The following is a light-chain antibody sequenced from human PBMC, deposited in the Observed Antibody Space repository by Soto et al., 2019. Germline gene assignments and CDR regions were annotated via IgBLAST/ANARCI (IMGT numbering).Light chain of an antibody. V-gene: IGKV3-11*01. CDR2: DAS. J-gene: IGKJ1*01. CDR3: KHRSPGSPP. Sequence: EIVLTQSPATLSLSPGDRATLSCRASQSVDAYLAWYQQRPGQAPRLLMFDASNRATGTPTRFSGRGSGTTFTLPTGSLGLEDFPVNYCKHRSPGSPPLAQGPKGKIK. CDR1: QSVDAY.